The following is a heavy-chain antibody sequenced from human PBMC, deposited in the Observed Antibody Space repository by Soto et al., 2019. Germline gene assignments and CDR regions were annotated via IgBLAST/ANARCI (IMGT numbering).Heavy chain of an antibody. CDR3: ARDCPVRERDCLGSIDV. Sequence: GGSLRLSCAASGFTFRSSGLHGCGRSPGKGLEGLAVIWYDGSNQYYAAPVEGRFTIYRTNSKNPPYRRRDGLRAEDTAWYYVARDCPVRERDCLGSIDVWGQGTMVTVSS. CDR2: IWYDGSNQ. V-gene: IGHV3-33*01. CDR1: GFTFRSSG. J-gene: IGHJ6*02. D-gene: IGHD1-1*01.